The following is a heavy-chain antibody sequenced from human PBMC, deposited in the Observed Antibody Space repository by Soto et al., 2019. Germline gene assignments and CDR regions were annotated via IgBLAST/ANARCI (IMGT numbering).Heavy chain of an antibody. D-gene: IGHD2-21*02. Sequence: SETLSLTCAVYGGSFSGYYWSWIRQPPGKGLEWIGEINHSGSTNYNPSLKSRVTISEDTSKNQFSLKLSSVTAADTAVYYCARADPTYCGGDCYDAFDIWGQGTMVTVSS. J-gene: IGHJ3*02. CDR1: GGSFSGYY. CDR3: ARADPTYCGGDCYDAFDI. CDR2: INHSGST. V-gene: IGHV4-34*01.